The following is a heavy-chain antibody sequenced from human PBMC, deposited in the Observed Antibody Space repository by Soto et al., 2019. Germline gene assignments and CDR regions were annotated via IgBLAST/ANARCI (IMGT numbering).Heavy chain of an antibody. V-gene: IGHV4-4*02. J-gene: IGHJ5*02. Sequence: SETLSLTCTVSGGSIRTPDWWSWVRQTPEKGLEWIGEIYHSGTPNYNPSLKSRVSMSVDKSNNQFSLKLYSVTAADTAVYYCARVTSVLGSEGAYVESWFDPWGQGTLVTVSS. CDR2: IYHSGTP. CDR1: GGSIRTPDW. CDR3: ARVTSVLGSEGAYVESWFDP. D-gene: IGHD5-12*01.